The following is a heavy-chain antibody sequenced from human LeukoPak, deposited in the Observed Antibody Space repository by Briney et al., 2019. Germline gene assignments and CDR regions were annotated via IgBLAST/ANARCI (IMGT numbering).Heavy chain of an antibody. J-gene: IGHJ4*02. CDR3: AKGRGWLQFFDY. Sequence: GGSLRLSCTASGFSFSTYAMNWVRQAPGKGLEWVSTISGGGGSTFYADSVKGRFTISRDNSKNTLYLQMNSLRAEVTAVYYCAKGRGWLQFFDYWGQGTLVTVSS. CDR2: ISGGGGST. D-gene: IGHD5-24*01. CDR1: GFSFSTYA. V-gene: IGHV3-23*01.